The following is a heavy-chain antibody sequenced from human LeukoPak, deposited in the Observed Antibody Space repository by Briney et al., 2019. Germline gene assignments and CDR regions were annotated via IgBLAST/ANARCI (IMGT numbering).Heavy chain of an antibody. CDR1: GGSISSYY. V-gene: IGHV4-4*07. Sequence: SETLSLTCTVSGGSISSYYWSWIRQPAGKGLEWIGRIYTSGSTNYNPSLKSRVTMSVDTSKNQFSLKLSSVTAADTAVYYCARDPMVRPPPHDGMDVWGQGTTVTVSS. J-gene: IGHJ6*02. CDR3: ARDPMVRPPPHDGMDV. D-gene: IGHD3-10*01. CDR2: IYTSGST.